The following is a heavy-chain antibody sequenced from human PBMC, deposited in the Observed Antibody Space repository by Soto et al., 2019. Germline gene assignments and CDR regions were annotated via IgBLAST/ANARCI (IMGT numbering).Heavy chain of an antibody. J-gene: IGHJ4*02. CDR3: AKHSPRYCSTTSCNIDY. D-gene: IGHD2-2*01. Sequence: ASVKVSCAASGFTFSSSAMSWVRQAPGKGLEWISTVTNNGGSTYYADSVKGRLTISRDNSKRTLYLQRNSLRAEETALYYCAKHSPRYCSTTSCNIDYWGQGTLVTVSS. V-gene: IGHV3-23*01. CDR2: VTNNGGST. CDR1: GFTFSSSA.